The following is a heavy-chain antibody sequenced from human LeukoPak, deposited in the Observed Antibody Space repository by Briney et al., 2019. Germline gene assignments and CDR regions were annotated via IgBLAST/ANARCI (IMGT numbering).Heavy chain of an antibody. J-gene: IGHJ4*02. CDR3: AKEQYYYDSSGYYPLFDY. Sequence: GGSLRLSCAASGFTFSSYGMHWVRQATGKGLEWVAVIWYDGSNKYYADSVKGRFTISRDNSKNTLYLQMNSLRAEDTAVYYCAKEQYYYDSSGYYPLFDYWGQGTLVTVSS. CDR1: GFTFSSYG. D-gene: IGHD3-22*01. V-gene: IGHV3-33*06. CDR2: IWYDGSNK.